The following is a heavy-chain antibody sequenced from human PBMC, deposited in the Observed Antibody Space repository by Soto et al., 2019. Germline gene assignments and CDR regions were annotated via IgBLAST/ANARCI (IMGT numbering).Heavy chain of an antibody. Sequence: QVQLVQSGAEVKKPGASVKVSCKASGYTFTSYGISWVRQAPGQGLEWMGWISAYNGNTNYAQKLQGRVTMTTDTSTSTAYMELRSLRSDDTAVYYCARDRWRLRLGELSFPPDAFDIWGQGTMVTVSS. CDR3: ARDRWRLRLGELSFPPDAFDI. CDR2: ISAYNGNT. CDR1: GYTFTSYG. V-gene: IGHV1-18*01. D-gene: IGHD3-16*02. J-gene: IGHJ3*02.